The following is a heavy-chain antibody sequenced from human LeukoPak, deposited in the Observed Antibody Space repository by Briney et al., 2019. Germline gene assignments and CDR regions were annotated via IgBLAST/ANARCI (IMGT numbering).Heavy chain of an antibody. D-gene: IGHD2-15*01. V-gene: IGHV3-20*04. J-gene: IGHJ4*02. Sequence: GGSLRLSCAASGFTFDDYGMSWVRQAPGKGMEWVTGINWNGGSTGYADSVKGRFTISRDIAKNSLYLQMNSLRAEDTALYYCARGYCSGSTCFPFDYWGQGTLVTVSS. CDR2: INWNGGST. CDR1: GFTFDDYG. CDR3: ARGYCSGSTCFPFDY.